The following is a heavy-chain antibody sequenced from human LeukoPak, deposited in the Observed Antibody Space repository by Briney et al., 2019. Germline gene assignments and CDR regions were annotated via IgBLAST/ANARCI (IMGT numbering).Heavy chain of an antibody. D-gene: IGHD6-19*01. J-gene: IGHJ6*04. V-gene: IGHV1-69*01. CDR2: IIPTFGTA. Sequence: SVTVSFRASGGTFISYAISWVRQAPGQGLEWMGGIIPTFGTANYAQKFQGRDTITADESTSTAYMELSSLRSEDTAVYYCATPRYSSGWSGGSYGMDVWGKGTTVTVSS. CDR3: ATPRYSSGWSGGSYGMDV. CDR1: GGTFISYA.